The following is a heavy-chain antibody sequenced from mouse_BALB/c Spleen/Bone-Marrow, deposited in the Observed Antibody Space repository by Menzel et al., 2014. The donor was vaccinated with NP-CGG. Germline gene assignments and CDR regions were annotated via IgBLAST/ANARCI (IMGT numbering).Heavy chain of an antibody. CDR2: IYPSTGYT. D-gene: IGHD2-4*01. V-gene: IGHV1-7*01. CDR3: ARDDYAY. J-gene: IGHJ3*01. CDR1: GYTFTSYW. Sequence: QVQLKESGAELAKPGASVKMSCKASGYTFTSYWMHWVKQRPGQGLEWIGYIYPSTGYTEHNQKLKDKAIMTADKSSSTAYMQLSSLTSEDSAVYYCARDDYAYWGQGTLVTVSA.